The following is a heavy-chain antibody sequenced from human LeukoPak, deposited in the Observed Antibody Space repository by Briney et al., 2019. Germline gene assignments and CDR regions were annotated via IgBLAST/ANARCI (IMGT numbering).Heavy chain of an antibody. V-gene: IGHV3-23*01. D-gene: IGHD3-16*01. CDR3: AKPYDYVWRTSDY. Sequence: QAGGSLRLSCAASGFTFSSYAMSWVRQAPGKGLEWVSDISGSGGSTYYADSVKGRFTISRDNSKNTLYLQMNSLRAEDTAVYYCAKPYDYVWRTSDYWGQGTLVTVSS. CDR1: GFTFSSYA. CDR2: ISGSGGST. J-gene: IGHJ4*02.